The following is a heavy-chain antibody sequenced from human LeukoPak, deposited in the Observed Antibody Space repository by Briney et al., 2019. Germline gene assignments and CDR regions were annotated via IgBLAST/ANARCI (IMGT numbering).Heavy chain of an antibody. CDR1: GFTFSSYD. Sequence: GGSLRLSCAACGFTFSSYDMHWVRQARGKCLEWVSAIGTAGDTYYPGSVKGQFTISRENAKNSLYLQMNSLRAEDTAVYYCARDDVGWRYFDYWGQGTLVTVSS. CDR3: ARDDVGWRYFDY. J-gene: IGHJ4*02. CDR2: IGTAGDT. D-gene: IGHD6-19*01. V-gene: IGHV3-13*03.